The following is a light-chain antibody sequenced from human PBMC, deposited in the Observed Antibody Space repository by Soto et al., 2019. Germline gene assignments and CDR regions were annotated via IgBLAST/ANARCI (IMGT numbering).Light chain of an antibody. J-gene: IGLJ2*01. Sequence: QSVLTQPASVSGSPGQSITIPCTGTSSDIGGYNYVSWYQQHPGKAPKLMIFDVGYRPSGISDRFSGSKSGNTASLTISGLQPEDEADYYCSSYGASSTLFGGGTQLTVL. CDR3: SSYGASSTL. CDR2: DVG. CDR1: SSDIGGYNY. V-gene: IGLV2-14*03.